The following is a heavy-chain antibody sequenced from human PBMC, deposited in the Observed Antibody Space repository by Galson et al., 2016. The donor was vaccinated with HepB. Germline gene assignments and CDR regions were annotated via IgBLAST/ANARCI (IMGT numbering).Heavy chain of an antibody. V-gene: IGHV4-4*02. CDR3: APLGYCTAGTCYRVQ. Sequence: ETLSLTCAVSGGSVNSYDWWSWVRQTPGKGLEWIGEIYQSGTTNYNPSLKSRVTTSLDKSRHEFSLKLTSVTAADTAVYYCAPLGYCTAGTCYRVQWGQGHLVTVSS. CDR1: GGSVNSYDW. D-gene: IGHD2-8*02. CDR2: IYQSGTT. J-gene: IGHJ4*02.